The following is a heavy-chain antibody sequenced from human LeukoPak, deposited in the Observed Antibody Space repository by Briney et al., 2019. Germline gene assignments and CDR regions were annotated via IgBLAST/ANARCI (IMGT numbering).Heavy chain of an antibody. V-gene: IGHV3-7*01. CDR2: IKQDGSEK. CDR1: GFTFSNCR. J-gene: IGHJ4*02. CDR3: ARSLGTDADSSGYRRFDY. D-gene: IGHD3-22*01. Sequence: GGSLRLSCGASGFTFSNCRMNWVRLAPGKGLEWVANIKQDGSEKYYVDSVKGRFTISRDNAKNSLYLQMNSLRAEDTAIYYCARSLGTDADSSGYRRFDYWGQGTLVSVS.